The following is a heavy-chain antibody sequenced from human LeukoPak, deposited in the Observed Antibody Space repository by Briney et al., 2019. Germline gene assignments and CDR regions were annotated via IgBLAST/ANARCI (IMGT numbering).Heavy chain of an antibody. V-gene: IGHV3-23*01. D-gene: IGHD3-10*01. CDR2: ISGSGGST. J-gene: IGHJ4*02. Sequence: GGSLRLSCAASGFTFSSYAMSWVRQAPGKGLEWVSAISGSGGSTYYADSVKGRFTISRDNPKNTLYLQMNSLRAEDTAVYYCAEGGSGSYYTRFDYWGQGTLVTVSS. CDR3: AEGGSGSYYTRFDY. CDR1: GFTFSSYA.